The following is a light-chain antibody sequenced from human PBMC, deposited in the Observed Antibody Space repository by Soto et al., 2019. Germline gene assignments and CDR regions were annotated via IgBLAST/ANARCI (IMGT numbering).Light chain of an antibody. J-gene: IGLJ2*01. CDR1: SIEIKT. CDR2: DDG. V-gene: IGLV3-21*02. Sequence: YELTQPPSLSVAPGQTARLTCGGNSIEIKTAHSYQQKPGQAPLVVVSDDGDRTTRIPERSSGSKSWNTATMTTSRVEAGDEACYYCQVWDTTWHLRFGGGT. CDR3: QVWDTTWHLR.